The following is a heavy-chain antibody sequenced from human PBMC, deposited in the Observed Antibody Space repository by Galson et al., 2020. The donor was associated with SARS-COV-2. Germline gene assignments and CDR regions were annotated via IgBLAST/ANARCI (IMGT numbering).Heavy chain of an antibody. CDR1: GYTFTSYG. J-gene: IGHJ4*02. V-gene: IGHV1-18*01. Sequence: ASVKVSCKASGYTFTSYGISWVRQAPGQGLEWMGWISAYNGNTNYAQKLQGRVTMTTDTSTSTAYMELRSLRSDDTAVYYCARDVHYDILTGYYPFDYWGQGTLVTVSS. D-gene: IGHD3-9*01. CDR3: ARDVHYDILTGYYPFDY. CDR2: ISAYNGNT.